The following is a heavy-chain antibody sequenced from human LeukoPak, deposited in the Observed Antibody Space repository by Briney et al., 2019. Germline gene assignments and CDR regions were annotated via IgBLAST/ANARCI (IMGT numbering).Heavy chain of an antibody. Sequence: GESLKISCKGSGYSFTSYWMSWVRQAPGKGLEWVANIKQDGSEKYYVDSVKGRFTISRDNAKNSLYLQMNSLRAEDTAVYYCARDHSSSGWGDYYYYYYMDVWGKGTTVTISS. CDR2: IKQDGSEK. CDR3: ARDHSSSGWGDYYYYYYMDV. D-gene: IGHD6-19*01. J-gene: IGHJ6*03. CDR1: GYSFTSYW. V-gene: IGHV3-7*01.